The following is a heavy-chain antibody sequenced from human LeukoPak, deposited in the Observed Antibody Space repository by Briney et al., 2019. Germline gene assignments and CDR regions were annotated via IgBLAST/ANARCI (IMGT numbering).Heavy chain of an antibody. Sequence: PSETLSLTCAVYGGSFSGYYWSWIRQPPGKGLEWIGEINHSGSTNYNPSLKSRVTISVDTSKNQFSQKLSSVTAADTAVYYCARGPYYYDSSGLDYWGQGTLVTVSS. V-gene: IGHV4-34*01. CDR2: INHSGST. CDR3: ARGPYYYDSSGLDY. J-gene: IGHJ4*02. D-gene: IGHD3-22*01. CDR1: GGSFSGYY.